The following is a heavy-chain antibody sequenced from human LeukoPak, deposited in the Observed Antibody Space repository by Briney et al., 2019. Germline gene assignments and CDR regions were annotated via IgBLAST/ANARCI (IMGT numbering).Heavy chain of an antibody. Sequence: GGSLRLSCAASGFTFSSYEMNWVRQAPGKGLEWVSYISDSGSTKYYADSVKGRFTISRDNAKNSMYLQMNSLRAEDTAVYYCVREGYYDSSGYLGVFDYWGQGTLVTVSS. D-gene: IGHD3-22*01. J-gene: IGHJ4*02. CDR2: ISDSGSTK. CDR1: GFTFSSYE. V-gene: IGHV3-48*03. CDR3: VREGYYDSSGYLGVFDY.